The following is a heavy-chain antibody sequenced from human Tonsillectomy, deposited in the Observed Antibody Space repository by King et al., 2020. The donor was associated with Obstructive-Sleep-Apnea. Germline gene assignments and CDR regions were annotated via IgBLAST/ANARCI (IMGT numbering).Heavy chain of an antibody. Sequence: EVQLVESGGGLVQPGGSLRLSCTASGFTFSYYAMSWVRQAPGKGLEWVSAISGRGDTTYYADSVRGRFTISRDNSKNTLFLHMSSLRAEDTALYYCAKPSGYFYGSGIISWPFDSWGQGTLVTVSS. D-gene: IGHD3-10*01. V-gene: IGHV3-23*04. CDR2: ISGRGDTT. J-gene: IGHJ4*02. CDR3: AKPSGYFYGSGIISWPFDS. CDR1: GFTFSYYA.